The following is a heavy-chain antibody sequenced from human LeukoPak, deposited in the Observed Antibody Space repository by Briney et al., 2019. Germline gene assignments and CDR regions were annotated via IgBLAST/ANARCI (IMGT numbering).Heavy chain of an antibody. V-gene: IGHV3-74*01. Sequence: GGSLRLSCAASGSTFSSYWMHWVRQAPGKGLVWVSRINSGGSSTSYADSVKGRFTISRDNAKNTLYLQMNSLRAEDTAVYYCARGSSGWYFAYGMDVWGQGTTVTVSS. CDR3: ARGSSGWYFAYGMDV. CDR2: INSGGSST. D-gene: IGHD6-19*01. J-gene: IGHJ6*02. CDR1: GSTFSSYW.